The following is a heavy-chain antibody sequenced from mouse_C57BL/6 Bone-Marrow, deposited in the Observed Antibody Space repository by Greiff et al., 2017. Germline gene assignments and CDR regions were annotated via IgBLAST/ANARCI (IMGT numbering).Heavy chain of an antibody. CDR3: ARSPPYYVSSSFDY. Sequence: QVQLQQPGAELVKPGASVKLSCKASGYTFTSYWMHWVKQRPGQGLEWIGMIHPNSGSTNYNEKFKSKATLTVDKSSSTAYMQLSSLTSEDSAVYYCARSPPYYVSSSFDYWGQGTTLTVSS. V-gene: IGHV1-64*01. CDR1: GYTFTSYW. J-gene: IGHJ2*01. CDR2: IHPNSGST. D-gene: IGHD1-1*01.